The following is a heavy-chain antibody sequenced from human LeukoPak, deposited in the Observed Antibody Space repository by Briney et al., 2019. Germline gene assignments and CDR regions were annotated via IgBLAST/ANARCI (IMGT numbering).Heavy chain of an antibody. V-gene: IGHV3-23*01. CDR1: GFTFSSYA. CDR3: AKDGELFYDSSGYYSSLYFDY. CDR2: ISGSGGST. D-gene: IGHD3-22*01. Sequence: GGSLRLSCAASGFTFSSYAMSWVRQAPGKGLEWVSAISGSGGSTYYADSVKGRFTISRDNSKNTLYLQMNSLRAEDTAVYYCAKDGELFYDSSGYYSSLYFDYWGQGTLVTVSS. J-gene: IGHJ4*02.